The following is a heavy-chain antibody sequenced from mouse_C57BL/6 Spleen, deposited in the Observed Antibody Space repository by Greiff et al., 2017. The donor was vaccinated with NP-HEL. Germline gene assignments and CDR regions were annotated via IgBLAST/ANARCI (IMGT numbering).Heavy chain of an antibody. CDR2: IDPETGGT. V-gene: IGHV1-15*01. Sequence: QVQLKQSGAELVRPGASVTLSCKASGYTFTDYEMHWVKQTPVHGLEWIGAIDPETGGTAYNQKFKGKAILTADKSSSTAYMELRSLTSEDSAVYYCTPIYYGYDEDYAMDYWGQGTSVTVSS. J-gene: IGHJ4*01. CDR3: TPIYYGYDEDYAMDY. CDR1: GYTFTDYE. D-gene: IGHD2-2*01.